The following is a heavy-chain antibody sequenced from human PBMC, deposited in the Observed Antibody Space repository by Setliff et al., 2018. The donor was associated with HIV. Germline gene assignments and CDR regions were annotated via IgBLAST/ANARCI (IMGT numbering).Heavy chain of an antibody. Sequence: SETLSLTCSVSGDSFSSGTYYWGWIRQPPGEGLEWIGCVYYSGSIDYNPSLKSRVTISMDTAKSQFSLKLTSVTAADTAVYYCARGYSGYVGFTSMDVWGQGTTVTVSS. V-gene: IGHV4-39*01. CDR2: VYYSGSI. J-gene: IGHJ6*02. CDR1: GDSFSSGTYY. D-gene: IGHD1-26*01. CDR3: ARGYSGYVGFTSMDV.